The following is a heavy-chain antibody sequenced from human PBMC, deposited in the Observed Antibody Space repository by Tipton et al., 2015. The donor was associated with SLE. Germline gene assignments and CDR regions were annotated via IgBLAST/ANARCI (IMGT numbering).Heavy chain of an antibody. CDR2: LYFSGNI. Sequence: TLSLTCTVSGGSINSNGFYGGWIRQPPGRGLEWLGTLYFSGNIYHNPSLKSRVTMSLDTSNNQFSLRLSSVTAADTAVYYCARGGLTYGYYYYMDVWGKGTTVTVSS. CDR3: ARGGLTYGYYYYMDV. J-gene: IGHJ6*03. D-gene: IGHD4-17*01. CDR1: GGSINSNGFY. V-gene: IGHV4-39*07.